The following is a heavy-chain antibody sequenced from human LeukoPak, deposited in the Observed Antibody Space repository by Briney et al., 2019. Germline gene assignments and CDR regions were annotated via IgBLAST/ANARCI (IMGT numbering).Heavy chain of an antibody. CDR3: ARAASIAVTGTFWFDP. J-gene: IGHJ5*02. Sequence: SETLSLTYAVYGGSFSNYYWSWIRQPPGKGLEWIGEIDHSGSTNYNPSLKSRVIISVDASKTQLSLKLSSVTAADTAVYYCARAASIAVTGTFWFDPWGQGTLVIVSS. CDR1: GGSFSNYY. CDR2: IDHSGST. D-gene: IGHD6-19*01. V-gene: IGHV4-34*01.